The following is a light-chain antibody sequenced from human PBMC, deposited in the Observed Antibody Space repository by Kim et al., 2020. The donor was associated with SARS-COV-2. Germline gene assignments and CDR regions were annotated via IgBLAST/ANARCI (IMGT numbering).Light chain of an antibody. CDR2: KDS. Sequence: SYELTQPPSVSVSPGQTARITCSGDALPKQYAYWYQQKPGQAPVLVIYKDSERPSGIPERFSGSSSGTTVTLTISGVQAEDEADYYCQSADSSGTYAAFG. J-gene: IGLJ3*02. CDR3: QSADSSGTYAA. CDR1: ALPKQY. V-gene: IGLV3-25*03.